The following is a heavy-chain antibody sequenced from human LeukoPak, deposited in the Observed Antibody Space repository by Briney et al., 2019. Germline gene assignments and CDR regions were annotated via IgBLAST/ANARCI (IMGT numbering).Heavy chain of an antibody. Sequence: AASVKVSCKASGYTFTSYDINWVRQATGQGLEWMGWMNPNSGDTGYAQKFQGRVTMTRNTSISTAYMELSSLRSEDTAVYYCARDHFGSSGYYFVGWGQGTLVTVSS. V-gene: IGHV1-8*01. CDR2: MNPNSGDT. J-gene: IGHJ4*02. CDR3: ARDHFGSSGYYFVG. D-gene: IGHD3-3*01. CDR1: GYTFTSYD.